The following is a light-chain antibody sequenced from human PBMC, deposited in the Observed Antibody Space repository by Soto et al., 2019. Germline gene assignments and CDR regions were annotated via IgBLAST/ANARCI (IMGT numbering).Light chain of an antibody. J-gene: IGKJ1*01. CDR2: DAS. Sequence: IQITQPPSTLSASVGDGVTITCRASQRISTWLAWYQQKPGKAPKLLISDASSLETGVPSRFSGSGSGTEFTLTINSLQPDDFATYYCQQYKSYWTFGQGTKVDI. CDR1: QRISTW. CDR3: QQYKSYWT. V-gene: IGKV1-5*01.